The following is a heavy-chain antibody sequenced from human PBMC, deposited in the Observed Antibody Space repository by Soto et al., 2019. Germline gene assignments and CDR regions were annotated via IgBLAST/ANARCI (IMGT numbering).Heavy chain of an antibody. J-gene: IGHJ3*01. CDR3: ARAFFYQGSDSRGYSFDAFDF. CDR1: GYTFTSSG. CDR2: ISAHTGSS. V-gene: IGHV1-18*01. Sequence: QVQLVQSGAEVKKPGASVKVSCKASGYTFTSSGMSWVRQAPGQGLEWMGWISAHTGSSEYAQRFQGQVTMTTNRSTSTAYMELRRLRSDDTAVYYCARAFFYQGSDSRGYSFDAFDFWGPGTLVTVSS. D-gene: IGHD3-22*01.